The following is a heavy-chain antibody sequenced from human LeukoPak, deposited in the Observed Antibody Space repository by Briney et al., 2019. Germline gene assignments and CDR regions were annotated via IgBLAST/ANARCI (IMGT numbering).Heavy chain of an antibody. CDR2: IYTTGSS. CDR1: GGSISSGSYY. D-gene: IGHD2-2*01. CDR3: AREVVEYQLLNLFDY. J-gene: IGHJ4*02. Sequence: SETLSLTCNVSGGSISSGSYYWSWIRQPAGKGLEWIGRIYTTGSSNYNPSLKSRVTISVDTSKNQFSLKLSSVTAADTAVYYCAREVVEYQLLNLFDYWGQGTLVTVSS. V-gene: IGHV4-61*02.